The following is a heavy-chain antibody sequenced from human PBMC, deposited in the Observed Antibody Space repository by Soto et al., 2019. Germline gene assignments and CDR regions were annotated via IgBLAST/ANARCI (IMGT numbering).Heavy chain of an antibody. CDR3: GRGSVVVPAATSPHDY. CDR1: GYTFTSYY. Sequence: ASVKVSCQASGYTFTSYYMHWVRQAPGQGLEWMGIINPSGGSTSYAQKFQGRVTMTRDTSTSTVYMELSSLRSEDTAVYYCGRGSVVVPAATSPHDYWGQGTLVTVSS. V-gene: IGHV1-46*01. D-gene: IGHD2-2*01. CDR2: INPSGGST. J-gene: IGHJ4*02.